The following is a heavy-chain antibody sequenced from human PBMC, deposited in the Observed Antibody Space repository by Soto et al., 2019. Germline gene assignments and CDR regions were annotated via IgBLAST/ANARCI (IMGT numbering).Heavy chain of an antibody. D-gene: IGHD1-26*01. J-gene: IGHJ6*02. CDR1: GYTFTGYY. CDR2: INPNSGGT. CDR3: ARGWWEREGYLMDV. Sequence: ASVKVSCKASGYTFTGYYMHWVRQAPGQGLEWMGWINPNSGGTNYAQKFQGWVTMTRDTSISTAYMELSSMTAADTAVYYCARGWWEREGYLMDVWGQGTTVTVSS. V-gene: IGHV1-2*04.